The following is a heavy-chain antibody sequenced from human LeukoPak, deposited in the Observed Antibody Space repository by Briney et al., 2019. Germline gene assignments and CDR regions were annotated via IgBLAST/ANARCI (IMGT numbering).Heavy chain of an antibody. CDR1: GGSISSYY. CDR3: AAAYYYDSSGTFEGLGYFDY. CDR2: IYTSGST. J-gene: IGHJ4*02. Sequence: PSETLSLTCTVSGGSISSYYWSWIRQPAGKGLEWIGRIYTSGSTNYNPSLKSRVTMSVDMSKNQFSLKLSSVTAADTAVYYCAAAYYYDSSGTFEGLGYFDYWGQGTLVTVSS. D-gene: IGHD3-22*01. V-gene: IGHV4-4*07.